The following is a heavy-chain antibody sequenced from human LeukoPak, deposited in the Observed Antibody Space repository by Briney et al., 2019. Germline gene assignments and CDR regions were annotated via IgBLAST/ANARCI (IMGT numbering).Heavy chain of an antibody. CDR3: ARTPGGSRTNWFDP. CDR2: ISAYNGNT. J-gene: IGHJ5*02. D-gene: IGHD3-16*01. Sequence: ASVKVSCTASGYTFTSYGISWVRQAPGQGLEWMGWISAYNGNTNYAQKFQGRVTMTTDTSTSTAYMELRSLRSDDTAVYYCARTPGGSRTNWFDPWGQGTLVTVSS. V-gene: IGHV1-18*01. CDR1: GYTFTSYG.